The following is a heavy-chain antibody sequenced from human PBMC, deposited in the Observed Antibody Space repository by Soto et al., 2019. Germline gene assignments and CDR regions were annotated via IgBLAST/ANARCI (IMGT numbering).Heavy chain of an antibody. V-gene: IGHV3-7*01. J-gene: IGHJ4*02. CDR2: LDQDGSER. CDR3: VCGGNFFVY. D-gene: IGHD3-16*01. CDR1: GFTFSTYW. Sequence: ESVGGLVQPGGSLRLSCAASGFTFSTYWMTWVRRPPGKGLEWVANLDQDGSERYYVDSVRGRFTISRDNAKNSLYLQMNSLRAEDTAVYYCVCGGNFFVYWGQGTLVTVSP.